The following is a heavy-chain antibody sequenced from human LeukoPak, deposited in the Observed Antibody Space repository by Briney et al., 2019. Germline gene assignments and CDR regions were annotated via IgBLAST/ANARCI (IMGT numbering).Heavy chain of an antibody. CDR2: ISGSGSST. J-gene: IGHJ4*02. CDR1: GLTFSSYG. D-gene: IGHD2-2*01. CDR3: AKAGYCSSTSCLEDY. Sequence: GGSLRLSCAASGLTFSSYGMHWVRQAPGKGLEWVSAISGSGSSTYYADSVKGRFTISRDNSKNTLYLQMNSLRAEDTAVYYCAKAGYCSSTSCLEDYWGQGTLVTVSS. V-gene: IGHV3-23*01.